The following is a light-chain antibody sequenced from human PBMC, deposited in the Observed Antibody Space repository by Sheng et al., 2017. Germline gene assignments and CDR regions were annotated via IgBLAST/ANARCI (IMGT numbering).Light chain of an antibody. J-gene: IGKJ4*01. CDR2: AAS. V-gene: IGKV1-39*01. Sequence: DIQMTQSPSSLSASVGDRVTITCRASQSISSYLNWYQQKPGKAPKLLIYAASSLQSGVPSRFRGGGSGTDFTLTITSLQPEDFATYYCQQFNSYPLTFGGGTKVEIK. CDR3: QQFNSYPLT. CDR1: QSISSY.